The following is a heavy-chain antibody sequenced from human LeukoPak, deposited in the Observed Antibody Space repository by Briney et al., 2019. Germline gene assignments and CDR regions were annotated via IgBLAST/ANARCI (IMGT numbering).Heavy chain of an antibody. J-gene: IGHJ6*02. CDR2: IYYSGST. Sequence: SETLSLTCTVSGGSISSSSYYWGWIRQPPGKGLEWIGYIYYSGSTNYNPSLKSRVTISVDTSKNQFSLKLSSVTAADTAVYYCARQAYCGGDCYDYGMDVWGQGTTVTVSS. CDR3: ARQAYCGGDCYDYGMDV. CDR1: GGSISSSSYY. V-gene: IGHV4-61*05. D-gene: IGHD2-21*02.